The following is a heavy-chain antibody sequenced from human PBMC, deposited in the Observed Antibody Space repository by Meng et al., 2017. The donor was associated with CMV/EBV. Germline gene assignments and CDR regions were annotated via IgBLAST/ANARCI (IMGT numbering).Heavy chain of an antibody. D-gene: IGHD3-10*01. V-gene: IGHV2-5*02. CDR1: GFSLSTSGVG. Sequence: QIPLKESCTTLVKPTQTLTLTCTFSGFSLSTSGVGVGWIRQPPGKALEWLALIYWDDDKRYSPSLKSRLTITKDTSKNQVVLTMTNMDPVDTATYYCAHRLHGSGSYYPYYFDYWGQGTLVTVSS. CDR2: IYWDDDK. J-gene: IGHJ4*02. CDR3: AHRLHGSGSYYPYYFDY.